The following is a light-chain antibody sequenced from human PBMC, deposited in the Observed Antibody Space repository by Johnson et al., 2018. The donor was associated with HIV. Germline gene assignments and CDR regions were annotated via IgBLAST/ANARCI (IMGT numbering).Light chain of an antibody. V-gene: IGLV1-51*02. CDR1: SSNIGNNY. Sequence: QSVLTQPPSVSAAPGQKVTISCSGSSSNIGNNYVSWYQQLPGTAPKLLIYENNKRPSGIPDRFSGSKSGTSATLGITGLQTWDEADYYCGTWESRLSAVFGTGTKVTVL. CDR2: ENN. CDR3: GTWESRLSAV. J-gene: IGLJ1*01.